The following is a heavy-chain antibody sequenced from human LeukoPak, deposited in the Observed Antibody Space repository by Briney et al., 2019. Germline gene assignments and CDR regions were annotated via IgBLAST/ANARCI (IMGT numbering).Heavy chain of an antibody. V-gene: IGHV5-51*01. Sequence: GESLKISCKGSGYSFTSYWIGWVRQIPGKGLEWMGIIYPGDSDTRYSPSFQGHVTISAHKSISTAYLQWSSLKASGTGMYYCGRHALRGSWYRTVNWFDPWGQGTLVSVPS. J-gene: IGHJ5*02. CDR1: GYSFTSYW. D-gene: IGHD6-13*01. CDR3: GRHALRGSWYRTVNWFDP. CDR2: IYPGDSDT.